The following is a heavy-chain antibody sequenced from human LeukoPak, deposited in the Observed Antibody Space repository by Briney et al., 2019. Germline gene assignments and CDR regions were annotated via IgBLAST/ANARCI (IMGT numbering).Heavy chain of an antibody. CDR2: MNPNSGNT. CDR1: GYTFTSYD. Sequence: ASVKVSCKASGYTFTSYDINWVRQATGQGLEWMGWMNPNSGNTGYAQKFQGRVTITRNTSISTAYMEPSSLRSEDTAVYYCARTGCSSTSCYHNNWSDHWGQGTLVTVSS. D-gene: IGHD2-2*01. CDR3: ARTGCSSTSCYHNNWSDH. J-gene: IGHJ5*02. V-gene: IGHV1-8*03.